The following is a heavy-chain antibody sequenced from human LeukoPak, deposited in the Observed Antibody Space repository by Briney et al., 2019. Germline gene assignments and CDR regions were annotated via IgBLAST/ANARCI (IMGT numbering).Heavy chain of an antibody. J-gene: IGHJ5*02. V-gene: IGHV3-7*01. CDR2: IKLDGSEK. CDR3: ARDLAPRIAVAGTRRGWFDP. D-gene: IGHD6-19*01. Sequence: PGGSLRLSCVASGFTFGKYWMSWVRQAPGKGLEWVANIKLDGSEKNYVDSVKGRFTISRDNAKNSLYLQMNSLRAEDTAVYYCARDLAPRIAVAGTRRGWFDPWGQGTLVTVSS. CDR1: GFTFGKYW.